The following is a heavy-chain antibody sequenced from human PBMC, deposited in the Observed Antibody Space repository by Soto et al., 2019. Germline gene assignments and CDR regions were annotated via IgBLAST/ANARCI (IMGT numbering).Heavy chain of an antibody. D-gene: IGHD4-17*01. CDR1: GFTFSNFA. CDR2: VSGRGGTT. CDR3: ATGGLP. V-gene: IGHV3-23*01. Sequence: EVQLLESGGGLVQPGGSLRLSCAASGFTFSNFAMSWVRQAPGKGLEWVSTVSGRGGTTYYTDSVKGRFTISRDNSKGMLYLVMSSLRAEDSAIYYCATGGLPWGQGTLVNVSS. J-gene: IGHJ4*02.